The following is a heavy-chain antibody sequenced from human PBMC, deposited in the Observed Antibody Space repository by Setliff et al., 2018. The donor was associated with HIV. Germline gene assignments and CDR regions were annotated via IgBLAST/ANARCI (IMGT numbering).Heavy chain of an antibody. D-gene: IGHD3-16*01. CDR2: ISPYNDYT. CDR1: GYTFINYG. Sequence: GASVKVSCKTSGYTFINYGITWVRQAPGQGLEWMGWISPYNDYTNYEQSLQGRVRMTADTSTRTAYMDLRSLRSNDTAVYYCARGDDYVWGNIDYWGQGTLVTVSS. J-gene: IGHJ4*02. V-gene: IGHV1-18*04. CDR3: ARGDDYVWGNIDY.